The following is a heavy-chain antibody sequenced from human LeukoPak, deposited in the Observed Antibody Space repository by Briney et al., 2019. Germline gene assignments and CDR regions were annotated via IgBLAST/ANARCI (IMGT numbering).Heavy chain of an antibody. CDR3: ARVWTGQWPPHYYYMDV. J-gene: IGHJ6*03. Sequence: TGGSLRLSCAASGFTFDDYGMSWVRQAPGKGLEWVSGINWNGGSTGYADPVKGRFTISRDNAKNSLYLQMNSLRAEDTAVYYCARVWTGQWPPHYYYMDVWGKGTTVTISS. D-gene: IGHD6-19*01. CDR1: GFTFDDYG. CDR2: INWNGGST. V-gene: IGHV3-20*04.